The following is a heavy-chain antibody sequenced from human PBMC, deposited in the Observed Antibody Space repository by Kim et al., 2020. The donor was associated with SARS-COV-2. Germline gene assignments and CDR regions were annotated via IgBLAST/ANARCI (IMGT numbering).Heavy chain of an antibody. CDR1: GFTFSSYS. CDR2: ISNSGSNK. V-gene: IGHV3-21*01. D-gene: IGHD4-17*01. CDR3: AGRGVGTTVVAFDI. Sequence: GGSLRLSCAASGFTFSSYSMNWVRQAPGKGLEWVSAISNSGSNKYYADSVKGRFTISRDNSKNSLYLQMNSLRAEDTAMYYCAGRGVGTTVVAFDIWGQG. J-gene: IGHJ3*02.